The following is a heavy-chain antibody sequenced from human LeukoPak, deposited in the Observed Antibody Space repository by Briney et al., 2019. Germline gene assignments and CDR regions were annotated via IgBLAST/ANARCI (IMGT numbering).Heavy chain of an antibody. V-gene: IGHV4-34*01. CDR3: ARGGWTGEWEF. D-gene: IGHD3/OR15-3a*01. J-gene: IGHJ4*02. Sequence: SETLSLTCAVYGGSFSGYYWSWIRQTPGKGLEWIGEINHSGGTNYNPSLKSRVTISVDTSRNHFSLKMRSLTAADTAVYYCARGGWTGEWEFWGQGTLVSVSS. CDR1: GGSFSGYY. CDR2: INHSGGT.